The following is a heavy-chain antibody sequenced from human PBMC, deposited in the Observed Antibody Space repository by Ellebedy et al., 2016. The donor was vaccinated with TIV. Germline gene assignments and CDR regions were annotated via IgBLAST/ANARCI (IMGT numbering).Heavy chain of an antibody. D-gene: IGHD5-18*01. CDR2: IYYSGST. V-gene: IGHV4-59*08. Sequence: MPSETLSLTCTVSDNSISSYYWSWLRQPPGKGLEWIGYIYYSGSTYYNPSLKSRVTISVDTSKNQFSLKLSSVTAADTAVYYCARQGYRGYSYGATYTPFDYWGQGTLVTVSS. CDR1: DNSISSYY. CDR3: ARQGYRGYSYGATYTPFDY. J-gene: IGHJ4*02.